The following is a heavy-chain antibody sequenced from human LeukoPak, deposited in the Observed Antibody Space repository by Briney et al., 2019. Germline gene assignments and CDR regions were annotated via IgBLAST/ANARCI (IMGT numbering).Heavy chain of an antibody. J-gene: IGHJ4*02. V-gene: IGHV1-18*01. CDR1: GCTFIVYY. D-gene: IGHD4-11*01. CDR3: ARDPTTQTFDY. CDR2: ISTYNGNT. Sequence: ASVKVSCKASGCTFIVYYMHWVRQAPGQGLEWMGWISTYNGNTNYAQKLQGRVTLTTDTSTTTAYLEQRSLTSGDTAGYYCARDPTTQTFDYWGQGTLVTVSS.